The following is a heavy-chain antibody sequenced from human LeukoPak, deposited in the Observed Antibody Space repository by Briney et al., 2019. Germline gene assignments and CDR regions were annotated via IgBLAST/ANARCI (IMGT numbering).Heavy chain of an antibody. J-gene: IGHJ4*02. CDR3: ASLYYDFWSGSPFDY. CDR1: GFTFGDYG. V-gene: IGHV3-20*04. Sequence: GGSLRLSCAASGFTFGDYGMSWVRQAPGKGLEWVSGLNWNGDNTGYADSVKGRFTISRDNAKNSLYLQMNSLRAEDTAVYYCASLYYDFWSGSPFDYWGQGTLVTVSS. CDR2: LNWNGDNT. D-gene: IGHD3-3*01.